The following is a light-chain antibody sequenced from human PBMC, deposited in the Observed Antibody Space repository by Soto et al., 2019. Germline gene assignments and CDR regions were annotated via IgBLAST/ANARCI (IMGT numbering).Light chain of an antibody. CDR3: QQYGSSPLT. CDR1: QSVSSSY. J-gene: IGKJ4*01. V-gene: IGKV3-20*01. CDR2: GAS. Sequence: EIVLTQSPGTLSLSPGERATLSCRASQSVSSSYLAWYQQRPGQAPRLLIYGASSRATGIPDRFSGSGSGTDFTLTISRLEPEDFAVYYRQQYGSSPLTFGGGTKVDI.